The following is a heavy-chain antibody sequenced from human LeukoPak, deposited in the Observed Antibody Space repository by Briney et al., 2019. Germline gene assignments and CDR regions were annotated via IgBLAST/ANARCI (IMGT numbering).Heavy chain of an antibody. Sequence: GASVKVSCKASGGTFSSYAISWVRQAPGQGLEWMGGIIPIFGTANYAQKFQGRVTITADKSTSTAYMELSSLRSEDTAVYYCASMTTGTTPDYWGQGTLVTVSS. CDR1: GGTFSSYA. J-gene: IGHJ4*02. D-gene: IGHD1-1*01. V-gene: IGHV1-69*06. CDR2: IIPIFGTA. CDR3: ASMTTGTTPDY.